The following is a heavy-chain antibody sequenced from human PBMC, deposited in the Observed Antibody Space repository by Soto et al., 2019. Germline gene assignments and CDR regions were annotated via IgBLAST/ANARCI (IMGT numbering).Heavy chain of an antibody. J-gene: IGHJ3*02. CDR1: GGSISSGGYY. D-gene: IGHD1-1*01. V-gene: IGHV4-31*03. Sequence: SETLSLTCTVSGGSISSGGYYWSWIRQHPGKGLEWIGYIYYSGSTYYNPSLKSRVTTSVDTSKNQFSLKLSSVTAADTAVYYGARVPGPDAFESWGKGTMVPVSS. CDR3: ARVPGPDAFES. CDR2: IYYSGST.